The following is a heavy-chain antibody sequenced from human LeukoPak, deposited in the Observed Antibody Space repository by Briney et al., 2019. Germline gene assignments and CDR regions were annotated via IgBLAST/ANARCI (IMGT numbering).Heavy chain of an antibody. CDR3: ASGLDI. V-gene: IGHV3-7*02. Sequence: GGSLRLSCAVSGFTFSSYWMSWVRQTPGKGLEWVANIKQDGSEEYYVDSVKGRFTISRDNAKNTLYLQMNSLRAEDTAVYYCASGLDIWGQGTMVTVSS. CDR2: IKQDGSEE. CDR1: GFTFSSYW. J-gene: IGHJ3*02.